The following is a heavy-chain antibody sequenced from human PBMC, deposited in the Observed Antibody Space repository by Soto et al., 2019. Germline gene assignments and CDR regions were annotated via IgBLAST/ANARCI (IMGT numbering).Heavy chain of an antibody. CDR1: GDSVNSGSYY. V-gene: IGHV4-61*01. CDR2: IYHIGTT. CDR3: ARESIVGATTFDP. D-gene: IGHD1-26*01. J-gene: IGHJ5*02. Sequence: SETLSLTCTVSGDSVNSGSYYWTWIRQAPGKGLEWLGYIYHIGTTRYNPSLKSRATISLDTSKSQFSLRLTSVTAADTAVYFCARESIVGATTFDPWGHGTLVTVSS.